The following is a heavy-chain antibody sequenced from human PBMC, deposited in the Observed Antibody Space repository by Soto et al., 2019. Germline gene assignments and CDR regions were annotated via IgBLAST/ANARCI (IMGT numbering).Heavy chain of an antibody. CDR3: AKDRTRPLGYCSSTSCMYYYYGMDV. CDR2: ISGSGGST. J-gene: IGHJ6*04. V-gene: IGHV3-23*01. Sequence: GGSLRLSCAASGFTFSSYAMSWVRQAPGKGLEWVSAISGSGGSTYYADSVKGRFTISRDNSKNTLYLQMNSMRAEDTAVYYCAKDRTRPLGYCSSTSCMYYYYGMDVWGKGTTVNAPQ. D-gene: IGHD2-2*01. CDR1: GFTFSSYA.